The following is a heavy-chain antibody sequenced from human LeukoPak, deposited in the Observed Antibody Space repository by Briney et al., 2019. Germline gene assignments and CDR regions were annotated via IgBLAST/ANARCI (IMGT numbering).Heavy chain of an antibody. CDR3: AKDRKPGIAVPGYKYFDY. J-gene: IGHJ4*02. CDR1: GFTFSSYA. CDR2: ISYDGSNK. Sequence: PGGSLRLSCAASGFTFSSYAMHWVRQAPGKGLEWVAVISYDGSNKYYADSVKGRFTISRDNSKNTLYLQMNSLRAEDTAVYYCAKDRKPGIAVPGYKYFDYWGQGTLVTVSS. V-gene: IGHV3-30-3*01. D-gene: IGHD6-19*01.